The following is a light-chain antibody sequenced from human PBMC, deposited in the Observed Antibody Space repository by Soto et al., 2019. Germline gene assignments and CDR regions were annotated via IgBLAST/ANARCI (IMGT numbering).Light chain of an antibody. Sequence: SVLTQPPSASGSPGQSVTISCTGTRSDVGGYNYVSWYQQHPGKAPKLMIYEVSKRPSGVPDRFSGSKSGNTASLTVSGLQAEDEADYYCSSYAGSNNFGVFGTGTKVTVL. V-gene: IGLV2-8*01. CDR1: RSDVGGYNY. J-gene: IGLJ1*01. CDR3: SSYAGSNNFGV. CDR2: EVS.